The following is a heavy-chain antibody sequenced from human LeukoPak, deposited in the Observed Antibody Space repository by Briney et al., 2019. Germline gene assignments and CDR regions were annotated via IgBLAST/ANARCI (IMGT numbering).Heavy chain of an antibody. CDR3: ARAPTIVGDEGWFDP. J-gene: IGHJ5*02. Sequence: GASVKVSCKASGYTFTGYYMHWVRQAPGQGLEWMGWINPNSGGTNYAQKFQGRVTVTRDTSISTAYMELSRLRSDDTAVYYCARAPTIVGDEGWFDPWGQGTLVTVSS. D-gene: IGHD3-22*01. CDR1: GYTFTGYY. V-gene: IGHV1-2*02. CDR2: INPNSGGT.